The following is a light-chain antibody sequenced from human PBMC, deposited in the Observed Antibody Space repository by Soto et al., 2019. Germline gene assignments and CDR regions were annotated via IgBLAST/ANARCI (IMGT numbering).Light chain of an antibody. V-gene: IGLV1-40*01. CDR1: SSNIGAGYD. CDR2: GNS. J-gene: IGLJ2*01. CDR3: QSYDSSLSGSHVV. Sequence: QSVLTQPPSVSGAPGQRVTISCTGSSSNIGAGYDVHWYQQLPGTAPKLLIYGNSNRPSGVPDRFSGSKSGTSASLAITGLQAEDEADYYCQSYDSSLSGSHVVFGGGTNFTVL.